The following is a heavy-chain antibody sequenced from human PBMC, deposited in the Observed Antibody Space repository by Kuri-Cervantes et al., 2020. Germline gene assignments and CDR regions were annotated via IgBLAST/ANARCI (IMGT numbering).Heavy chain of an antibody. V-gene: IGHV3-30-3*01. D-gene: IGHD5-18*01. J-gene: IGHJ3*02. Sequence: GESLKISCAASGFTFSSYAMHWVRQAPGKGLEWVAVISYDGSNKYYADSVKGRFTISRDNSKNTLYLQMNSLRAEDTAVYYCARGPGYSYGWRDAFDIWGQGTMVTVSS. CDR1: GFTFSSYA. CDR3: ARGPGYSYGWRDAFDI. CDR2: ISYDGSNK.